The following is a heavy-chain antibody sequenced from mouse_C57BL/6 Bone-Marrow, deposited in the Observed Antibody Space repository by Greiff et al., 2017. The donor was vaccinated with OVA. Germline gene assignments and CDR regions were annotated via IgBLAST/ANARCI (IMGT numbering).Heavy chain of an antibody. CDR1: GFTFSDYG. J-gene: IGHJ3*01. D-gene: IGHD1-1*02. V-gene: IGHV5-17*01. Sequence: EVMLVESGGGLVKPGGSLKLSCAASGFTFSDYGMHWVRQAPEKGLEWVAYISSGSSTIYYADTVKGRFTISRDNAKNTRFLQMTSLRSEDTAMYYCAIDLWGFAYWGQGTLVTVSA. CDR3: AIDLWGFAY. CDR2: ISSGSSTI.